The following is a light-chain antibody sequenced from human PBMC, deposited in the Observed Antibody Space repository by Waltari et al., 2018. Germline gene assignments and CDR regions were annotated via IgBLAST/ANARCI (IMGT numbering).Light chain of an antibody. CDR2: HVS. Sequence: QSALTQPASVSWSPGQSITVSCTVTSTDVGAYNYVCWYQPRPGKAPKIKISHVSNRLSGFFDRFSGSKSGNTASLTISGLQAEDDADYYCSSFTNSGSWVFGGGTKVTVL. J-gene: IGLJ3*02. V-gene: IGLV2-14*01. CDR3: SSFTNSGSWV. CDR1: STDVGAYNY.